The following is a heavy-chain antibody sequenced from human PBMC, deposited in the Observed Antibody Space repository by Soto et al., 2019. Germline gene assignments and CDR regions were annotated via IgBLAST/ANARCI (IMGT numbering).Heavy chain of an antibody. Sequence: SETLSLTCIVSGGSVISSNWWSWVRQPPGKGLEWIGEIYHSGSTTYNPSLKSRATISVDKSENQFALRLKSVTAADTAVYYCASVGADYDNSGYYPPWGQGTLVTVSS. CDR1: GGSVISSNW. J-gene: IGHJ5*02. CDR2: IYHSGST. D-gene: IGHD3-22*01. V-gene: IGHV4-4*02. CDR3: ASVGADYDNSGYYPP.